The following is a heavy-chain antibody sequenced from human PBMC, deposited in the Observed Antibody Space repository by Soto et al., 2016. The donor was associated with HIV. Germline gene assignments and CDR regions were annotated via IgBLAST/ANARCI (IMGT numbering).Heavy chain of an antibody. J-gene: IGHJ4*02. V-gene: IGHV3-33*06. D-gene: IGHD3-16*02. CDR3: AKDLGSYRNSPFDY. CDR2: IWYDGSNK. Sequence: VQLVESGGGVVQPGRSLRLSCAASEFTFTTYGMHWVRQAPGKGLEWVAVIWYDGSNKYYADSVKGRFTISRDNSKNTLYLQMNSLRAEDTALYYCAKDLGSYRNSPFDYWGQGTLVTVSS. CDR1: EFTFTTYG.